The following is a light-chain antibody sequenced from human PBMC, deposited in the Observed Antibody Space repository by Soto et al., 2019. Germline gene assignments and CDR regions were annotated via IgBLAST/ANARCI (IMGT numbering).Light chain of an antibody. CDR2: DAS. J-gene: IGKJ4*01. V-gene: IGKV3-11*01. CDR1: QSVSKD. CDR3: QQRSIWPLT. Sequence: EIVLTQSPATLSVSPGERATLSCRASQSVSKDLAWYQQKPGQPPRLLIYDASSRAAGIPPRFSGSESGTDFTLTISGLESEDFAVYYCQQRSIWPLTFGGGTKVDI.